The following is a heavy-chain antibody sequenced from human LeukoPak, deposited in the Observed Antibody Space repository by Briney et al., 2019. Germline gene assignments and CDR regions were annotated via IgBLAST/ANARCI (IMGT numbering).Heavy chain of an antibody. V-gene: IGHV1-18*01. Sequence: ASVKVSCKASGYTFTSYGISWVRQAPGQGLEWMGWISTFNGNANYAQNLQGRITMTTDTSTSTAYMELRSLRAEDTAVYYCAREKGYTNWFDPWGQGTLVTVSS. CDR1: GYTFTSYG. CDR2: ISTFNGNA. J-gene: IGHJ5*02. CDR3: AREKGYTNWFDP. D-gene: IGHD1-1*01.